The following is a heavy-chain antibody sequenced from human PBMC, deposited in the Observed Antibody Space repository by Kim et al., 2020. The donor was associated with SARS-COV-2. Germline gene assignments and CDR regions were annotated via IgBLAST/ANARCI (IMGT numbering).Heavy chain of an antibody. V-gene: IGHV1-2*02. CDR2: GT. D-gene: IGHD1-1*01. J-gene: IGHJ4*02. CDR3: ARDPAAELDY. Sequence: GTTYARKFQGRVTMTRDTSISTAYMELSRLRSADTAVYYCARDPAAELDYWGQGTLVTVSS.